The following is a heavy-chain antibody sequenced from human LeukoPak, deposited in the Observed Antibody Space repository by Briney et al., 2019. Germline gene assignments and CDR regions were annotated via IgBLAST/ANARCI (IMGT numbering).Heavy chain of an antibody. CDR3: AKDGGLWVSAHWGDS. V-gene: IGHV3-23*01. D-gene: IGHD7-27*01. Sequence: PGGSLRLSCAASGFTFSSYIMSWVRQAPGKGLEWVSTITTSDGNTYYADSVKGRFTVSRDNSKNTLFLQMSSLRAEDTAVYYCAKDGGLWVSAHWGDSWGRGTLVTVSS. CDR1: GFTFSSYI. CDR2: ITTSDGNT. J-gene: IGHJ4*02.